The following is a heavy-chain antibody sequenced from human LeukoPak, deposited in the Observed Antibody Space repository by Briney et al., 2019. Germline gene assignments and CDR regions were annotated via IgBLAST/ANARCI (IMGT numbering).Heavy chain of an antibody. CDR3: ARIPDVSGWPFDY. Sequence: SETLSLTCTASDGSINSDFWTWIRQPPGKGLEWIGYIRYSGRTSYSPSLKSRVSISIDTSKNLFSLKLRSVTTADTAIYYCARIPDVSGWPFDYWGQGTLVTVSS. J-gene: IGHJ4*02. CDR2: IRYSGRT. V-gene: IGHV4-59*01. CDR1: DGSINSDF. D-gene: IGHD6-19*01.